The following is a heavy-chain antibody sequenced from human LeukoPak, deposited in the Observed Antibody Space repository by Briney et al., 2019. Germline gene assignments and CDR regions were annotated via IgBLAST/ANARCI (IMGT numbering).Heavy chain of an antibody. CDR2: ISYDGSNK. J-gene: IGHJ4*02. CDR1: GFTFSSYG. D-gene: IGHD3-22*01. Sequence: PGGSLRLSCAASGFTFSSYGMHWVRQAPGKGLEWVAVISYDGSNKYYADSVKGRFTISRDNSKNTLYLQMNSLRAEDTAVYYCAKGRLNFDYWGQGTLAAVSS. CDR3: AKGRLNFDY. V-gene: IGHV3-30*18.